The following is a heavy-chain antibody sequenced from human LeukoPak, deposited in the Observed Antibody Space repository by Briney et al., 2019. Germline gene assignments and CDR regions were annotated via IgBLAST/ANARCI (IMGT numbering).Heavy chain of an antibody. Sequence: GSLRLSCAASTFTLSSYEMNWVSQAQGKGLERVSYISSSGSTIYYADSVKRRFTISRDNAKNSLYVQMNSLRAEDTAVYYCAGAGRSYGYLPGKDLDYWGQGTLVTVSS. CDR2: ISSSGSTI. D-gene: IGHD5-18*01. V-gene: IGHV3-48*03. CDR3: AGAGRSYGYLPGKDLDY. J-gene: IGHJ4*02. CDR1: TFTLSSYE.